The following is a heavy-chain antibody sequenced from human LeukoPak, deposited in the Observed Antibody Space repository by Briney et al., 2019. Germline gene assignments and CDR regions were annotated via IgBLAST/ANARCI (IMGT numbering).Heavy chain of an antibody. CDR1: GGSISSGSYY. Sequence: SQTLSLTCTVSGGSISSGSYYWSWIRQPAGKGLEWIGRIYTSGSTNYNPSLKSRVTISVDTSKNQFSLKLSSVTAADTAVYYCARSVFWSGYSYNWFDPWGQGTLVTVSS. J-gene: IGHJ5*02. D-gene: IGHD3-3*01. V-gene: IGHV4-61*02. CDR2: IYTSGST. CDR3: ARSVFWSGYSYNWFDP.